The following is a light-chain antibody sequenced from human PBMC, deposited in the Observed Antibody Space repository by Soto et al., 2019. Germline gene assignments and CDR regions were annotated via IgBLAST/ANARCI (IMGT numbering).Light chain of an antibody. J-gene: IGLJ1*01. V-gene: IGLV2-14*01. CDR2: EVS. CDR3: SSYSGSSPLYV. CDR1: SSDIGAYNY. Sequence: SVLTQPASVSGSPGQSITISCTGTSSDIGAYNYVSWYQLHPGKAPKLMIYEVSYRTSGLSNRFSGSKSGNTASLTISGLQAEDEADYFCSSYSGSSPLYVFGTGTKV.